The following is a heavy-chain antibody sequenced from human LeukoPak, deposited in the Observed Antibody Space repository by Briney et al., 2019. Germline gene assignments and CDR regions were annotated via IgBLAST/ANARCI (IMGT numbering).Heavy chain of an antibody. D-gene: IGHD6-19*01. V-gene: IGHV3-30*02. CDR1: GFTLSSYS. CDR2: IRYDGSNK. Sequence: GGSLRLSCAASGFTLSSYSMNWVRQAPGKGLEWVAFIRYDGSNKYYADSVQGRFTISRDNSKSTLCLQMNSLRAEDTAVYYCAKDPQQWLVQFDYWGQGTLVTVSS. CDR3: AKDPQQWLVQFDY. J-gene: IGHJ4*02.